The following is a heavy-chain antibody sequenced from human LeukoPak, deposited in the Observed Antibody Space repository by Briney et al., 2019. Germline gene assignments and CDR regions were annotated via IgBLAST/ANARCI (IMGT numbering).Heavy chain of an antibody. V-gene: IGHV3-23*01. Sequence: ETLSLTCTVSGDSISSYYWSWVRQAPGKGLEWVSGIGISGVSTYYADSVKGRFTISRDNSKNTLYLQMNSLRAEDTALYYCAKDHGSGSYYNVPDFWGQGTLVTVSS. J-gene: IGHJ4*02. CDR1: GDSISSYY. CDR2: IGISGVST. CDR3: AKDHGSGSYYNVPDF. D-gene: IGHD3-10*01.